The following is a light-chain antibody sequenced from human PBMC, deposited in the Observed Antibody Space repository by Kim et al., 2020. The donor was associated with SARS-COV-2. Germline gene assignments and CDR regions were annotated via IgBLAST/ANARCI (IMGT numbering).Light chain of an antibody. Sequence: VSPWERATLSCRASQSVSSNLAWYQQKSGQAPRLLIYGASTRATGIPARFSGSGSGTEFTLTISSLQSEDFAVYYCQQYNNWPFTFGPGTKVDIK. CDR3: QQYNNWPFT. J-gene: IGKJ3*01. V-gene: IGKV3-15*01. CDR2: GAS. CDR1: QSVSSN.